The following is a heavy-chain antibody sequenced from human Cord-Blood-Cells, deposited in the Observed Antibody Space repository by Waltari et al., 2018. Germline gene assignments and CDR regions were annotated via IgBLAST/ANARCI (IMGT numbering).Heavy chain of an antibody. Sequence: QVQLVQSGAEVKKPGSSVKVSCKASGGTFSSYAISWVRQAPGQGLEWLGGIIPIFGTANYAQKFQGRVTITADESTSTAYMELSSLRSEDTAVYYCARDKFSYTFNWYFDLWGRGTLVTVSS. J-gene: IGHJ2*01. CDR1: GGTFSSYA. CDR2: IIPIFGTA. CDR3: ARDKFSYTFNWYFDL. V-gene: IGHV1-69*01. D-gene: IGHD1-26*01.